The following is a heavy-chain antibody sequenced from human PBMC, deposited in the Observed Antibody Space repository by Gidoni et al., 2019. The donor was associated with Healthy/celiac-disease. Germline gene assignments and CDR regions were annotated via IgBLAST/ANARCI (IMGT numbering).Heavy chain of an antibody. D-gene: IGHD2-2*01. CDR2: IVVGSGNT. CDR3: AADGGGVVVPAAMSIYYYYYMDV. J-gene: IGHJ6*03. Sequence: QLHLVQSGPEVKTPGTSVKVSCKASGFTFTSSAVQWVRQARGQRLEWIGWIVVGSGNTNYAQKFQERVTITRDMSTSTAYMELSSLRSEDTAVYYCAADGGGVVVPAAMSIYYYYYMDVWGQGTTVTVSS. V-gene: IGHV1-58*01. CDR1: GFTFTSSA.